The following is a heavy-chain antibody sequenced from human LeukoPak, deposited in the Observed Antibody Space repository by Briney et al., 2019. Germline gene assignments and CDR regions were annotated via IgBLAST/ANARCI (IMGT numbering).Heavy chain of an antibody. CDR3: ARDLGGYGYYGMDV. Sequence: GGSLRLSCAASGFTLSGFAMHRVRQAPGKGLEWVAVLLHDGSEKYYADSVKGRFTISRDTSKNMAYLQMNSLRAEETAVYYCARDLGGYGYYGMDVWGQGTTVTVSS. V-gene: IGHV3-30-3*01. D-gene: IGHD3-22*01. J-gene: IGHJ6*02. CDR1: GFTLSGFA. CDR2: LLHDGSEK.